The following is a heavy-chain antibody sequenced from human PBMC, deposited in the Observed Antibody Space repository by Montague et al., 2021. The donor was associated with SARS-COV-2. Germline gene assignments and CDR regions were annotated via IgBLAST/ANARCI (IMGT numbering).Heavy chain of an antibody. CDR3: ARDIDVAGLFDY. Sequence: TLPLTCTVSGGSISSGSYYWSWIRQPAGKGLEWIGRICISGSTNYKRSLKSRVIISVDTSKNQFSLKLSSVTAADTAVYYCARDIDVAGLFDYWGQGTLVTVSS. CDR1: GGSISSGSYY. V-gene: IGHV4-61*02. J-gene: IGHJ4*02. CDR2: ICISGST. D-gene: IGHD6-19*01.